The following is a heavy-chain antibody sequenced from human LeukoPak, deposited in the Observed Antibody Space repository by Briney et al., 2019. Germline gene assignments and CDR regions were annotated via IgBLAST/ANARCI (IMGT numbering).Heavy chain of an antibody. CDR1: GGSFSGYY. D-gene: IGHD2-2*01. CDR2: INHSGST. V-gene: IGHV4-34*01. CDR3: GRGGEGYCSSTSCPYYYMDV. J-gene: IGHJ6*03. Sequence: SETLSLTCAVYGGSFSGYYWSWIRQPPGKGLEWIGEINHSGSTNYNPSLKSRVTISVDTSKNQFSLKLSSVTAADTAVYYCGRGGEGYCSSTSCPYYYMDVWGKGTTVTISS.